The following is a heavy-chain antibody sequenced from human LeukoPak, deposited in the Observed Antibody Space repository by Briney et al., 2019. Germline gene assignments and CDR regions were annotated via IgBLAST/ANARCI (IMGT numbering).Heavy chain of an antibody. V-gene: IGHV3-23*01. CDR3: ARGGPIYCSGDSCYPGDY. CDR2: ITGSGGNT. CDR1: GFIFSSYS. D-gene: IGHD2-15*01. Sequence: GGSLRLSCAASGFIFSSYSMSWVRQAPGKGLEWVSVITGSGGNTYYADSVKGRFTISRDNSKNTLYLQMNSLRAEDTAVYYCARGGPIYCSGDSCYPGDYWGQGTLVTVSS. J-gene: IGHJ4*02.